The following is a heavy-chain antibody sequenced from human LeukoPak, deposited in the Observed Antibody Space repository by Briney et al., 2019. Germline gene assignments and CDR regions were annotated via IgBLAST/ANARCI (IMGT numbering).Heavy chain of an antibody. CDR3: ARVSRYSSSWYSFDY. CDR2: INPNGGGT. J-gene: IGHJ4*02. Sequence: ASVKVSCKASGYTFTGYYMHWVRQAPGQGLEWMGWINPNGGGTNYAQKFQGRVTMTRDTSISTAYMELSRLRSDNTAVYYCARVSRYSSSWYSFDYWGQGTLVTVSS. CDR1: GYTFTGYY. V-gene: IGHV1-2*02. D-gene: IGHD6-13*01.